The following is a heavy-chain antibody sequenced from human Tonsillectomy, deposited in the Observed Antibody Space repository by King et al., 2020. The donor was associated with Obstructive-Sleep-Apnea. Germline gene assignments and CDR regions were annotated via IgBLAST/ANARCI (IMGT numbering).Heavy chain of an antibody. CDR3: AREGIFGKWFDP. D-gene: IGHD3-10*01. Sequence: EVQLVESGGGLVQPGGSLRLSCAASGFTFSSYSMNWVRQAPGKGLEWVSYISSSSSIIYYADSVKGRFTISRDNAKNSLYLQMNSLRAEDTAVYYCAREGIFGKWFDPWGQGTLVTVSS. CDR2: ISSSSSII. V-gene: IGHV3-48*04. J-gene: IGHJ5*02. CDR1: GFTFSSYS.